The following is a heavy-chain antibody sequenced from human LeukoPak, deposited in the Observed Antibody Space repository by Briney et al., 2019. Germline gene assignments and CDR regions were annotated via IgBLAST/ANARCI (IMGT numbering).Heavy chain of an antibody. J-gene: IGHJ4*02. CDR2: IIPILGIA. D-gene: IGHD4-23*01. Sequence: SSVKVSCKASGGTFSSYAISWVRQAPGQGLEWMGRIIPILGIANYAQKFQGRVTITADKSTSTAYMALSSLRSEDTAVYYCARNGGSGWRGANFDYWGQGTLVTVSS. CDR3: ARNGGSGWRGANFDY. V-gene: IGHV1-69*04. CDR1: GGTFSSYA.